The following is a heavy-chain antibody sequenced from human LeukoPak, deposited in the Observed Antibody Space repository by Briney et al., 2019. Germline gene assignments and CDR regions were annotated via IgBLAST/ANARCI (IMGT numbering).Heavy chain of an antibody. CDR1: GFTFSSYS. J-gene: IGHJ4*02. CDR2: ISSSSSYI. D-gene: IGHD4-23*01. CDR3: ARDWLRWSKYYFDY. Sequence: GGSLRPSCAASGFTFSSYSMNWVRQAPGKGLEWVSSISSSSSYIYYADSVKGRFTISRDNAKNSLYLQMNSLRAEDTAVYYCARDWLRWSKYYFDYWGQGTLVTVSS. V-gene: IGHV3-21*01.